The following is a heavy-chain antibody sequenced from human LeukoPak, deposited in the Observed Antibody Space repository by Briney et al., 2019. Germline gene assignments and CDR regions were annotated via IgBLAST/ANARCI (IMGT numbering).Heavy chain of an antibody. CDR3: ANEGGGGLGELSLDY. V-gene: IGHV3-30*18. D-gene: IGHD3-16*02. J-gene: IGHJ4*02. CDR2: ISYDGSNK. Sequence: GGSLRLSCAASGFMFSSYWMNWVRQAPGKGLEWVAVISYDGSNKYYADSVKGRFTISRDNSKNTLYLQMNSLRAEDTAVYYCANEGGGGLGELSLDYWGQGTLVTVSS. CDR1: GFMFSSYW.